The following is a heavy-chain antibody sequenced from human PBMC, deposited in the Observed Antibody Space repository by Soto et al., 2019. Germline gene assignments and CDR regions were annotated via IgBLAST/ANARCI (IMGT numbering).Heavy chain of an antibody. V-gene: IGHV3-21*01. CDR1: GFTFSSYS. Sequence: GGSLRLSCAASGFTFSSYSMNWVRQAPGKGLEWVSSISSSSSYIYYADSVKGRFTISRDNAKNSLYLQMNSLRAEDTAVYYCASGLKLPQRDYYYYGMDVWGQGTTVTVSS. CDR3: ASGLKLPQRDYYYYGMDV. CDR2: ISSSSSYI. J-gene: IGHJ6*02. D-gene: IGHD2-15*01.